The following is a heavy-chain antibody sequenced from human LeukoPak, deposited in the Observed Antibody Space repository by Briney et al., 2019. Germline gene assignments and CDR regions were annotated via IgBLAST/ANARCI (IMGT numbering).Heavy chain of an antibody. Sequence: SETLSLTCTVSGGSISSGSYYWSWIRQPAGKGLEWIGRIYTSGSTNYNPSLKSRVTMSVDTFKNQFSLKVSSVTAADTAVYYCARDKVDGAVDYVTSWGQGTLATVSS. J-gene: IGHJ4*02. CDR1: GGSISSGSYY. CDR2: IYTSGST. D-gene: IGHD4-17*01. V-gene: IGHV4-61*02. CDR3: ARDKVDGAVDYVTS.